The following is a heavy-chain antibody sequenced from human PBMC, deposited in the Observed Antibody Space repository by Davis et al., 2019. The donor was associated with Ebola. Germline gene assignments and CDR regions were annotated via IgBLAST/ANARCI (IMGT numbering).Heavy chain of an antibody. D-gene: IGHD5-18*01. V-gene: IGHV1-2*06. Sequence: ASVTVSCKASGYTFTGYYMHWVRQAPGQGLEWMGRINPNSGGTNYAQKFQGRVTMTRDTSISTAYMELSRLRSDDTAVYYCAREDTLYDAFDIWGQGTMVTVSS. CDR3: AREDTLYDAFDI. J-gene: IGHJ3*02. CDR2: INPNSGGT. CDR1: GYTFTGYY.